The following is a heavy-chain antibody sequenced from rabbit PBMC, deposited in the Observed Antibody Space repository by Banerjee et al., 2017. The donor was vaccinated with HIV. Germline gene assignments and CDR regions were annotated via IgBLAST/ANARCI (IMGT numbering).Heavy chain of an antibody. V-gene: IGHV1S40*01. Sequence: QSLEESGGDLVKPGASLTLTCTASGFSFSSSVYMCWVRQAPGKGLEWIGTIYTGDGSTYYASWAKGRFTISKTSSTTVTLQMTSLTAADTATYFCARMAGYGYGELKLWGPGTLVTVS. CDR3: ARMAGYGYGELKL. CDR2: IYTGDGST. J-gene: IGHJ4*01. D-gene: IGHD6-1*01. CDR1: GFSFSSSVY.